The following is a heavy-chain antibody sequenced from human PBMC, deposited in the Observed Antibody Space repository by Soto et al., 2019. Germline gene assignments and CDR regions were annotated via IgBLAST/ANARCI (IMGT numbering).Heavy chain of an antibody. D-gene: IGHD4-17*01. CDR3: AKELTTVAKDVYYYYGLHV. CDR2: IIPVFGSA. J-gene: IGHJ6*02. V-gene: IGHV1-69*01. Sequence: SVKGSCEASGGNFRSSAISWGRQAPLQGLEWMGGIIPVFGSANYAQKFQGRVTITADESTSTAYMEVSSLRSDDTAVYYCAKELTTVAKDVYYYYGLHVWGQGTTVTVSS. CDR1: GGNFRSSA.